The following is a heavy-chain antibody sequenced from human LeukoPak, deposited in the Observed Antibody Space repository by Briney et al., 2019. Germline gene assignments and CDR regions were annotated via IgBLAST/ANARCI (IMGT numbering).Heavy chain of an antibody. CDR1: GGSFSGYY. CDR3: ARDNHREDLRYPMVWFDP. J-gene: IGHJ5*02. CDR2: INRSGST. Sequence: SETLSLTCAVYGGSFSGYYWSWIRQPPGKGLEWIGEINRSGSTNYNPSLKSRVTISVDTSKNQFSLKLSSVTAADTAVYYCARDNHREDLRYPMVWFDPWGQGTLVTVSS. V-gene: IGHV4-34*01. D-gene: IGHD3-9*01.